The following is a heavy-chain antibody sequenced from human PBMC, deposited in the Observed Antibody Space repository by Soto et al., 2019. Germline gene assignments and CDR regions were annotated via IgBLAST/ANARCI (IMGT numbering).Heavy chain of an antibody. D-gene: IGHD3-3*01. J-gene: IGHJ4*02. V-gene: IGHV4-39*01. CDR1: GGSFSSSTYY. CDR3: ARHYGIFGVITQPFNY. Sequence: PSETLSLTCTFSGGSFSSSTYYWGWIRQPPGKGLEWIGSIYYRGTTYYNPSLKSRVTMSVDTSKNQFSLKLSFVTAADTAVYYCARHYGIFGVITQPFNYWGQGIMVTVSS. CDR2: IYYRGTT.